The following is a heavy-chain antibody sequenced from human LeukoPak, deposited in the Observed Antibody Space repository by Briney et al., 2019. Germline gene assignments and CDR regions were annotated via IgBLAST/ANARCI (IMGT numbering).Heavy chain of an antibody. CDR1: GFTFSRFA. CDR2: ISGSGSSA. V-gene: IGHV3-23*01. Sequence: PGGSLRLSCAVSGFTFSRFAMYWVRQAPGKGLEWISIISGSGSSAYYADSVKGRFIISRDNFKNTVRLEMSSLRAEDTALYYCVPEGFDIWGQGTMVTVSS. J-gene: IGHJ3*02. CDR3: VPEGFDI.